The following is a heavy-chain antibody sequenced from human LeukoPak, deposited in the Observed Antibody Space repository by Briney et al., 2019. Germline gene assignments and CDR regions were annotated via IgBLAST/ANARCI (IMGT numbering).Heavy chain of an antibody. V-gene: IGHV4-34*01. D-gene: IGHD3-3*01. Sequence: SETLSLTCAVYGGSFSGYYWSWIRQPPGKGLEWIGEINHSGSTNYNPSLKSRVTISVDTSKNRFSLKLSSVTAADTAVYYCARDGGFWLYWGQGTLVTVSS. CDR3: ARDGGFWLY. CDR1: GGSFSGYY. CDR2: INHSGST. J-gene: IGHJ4*02.